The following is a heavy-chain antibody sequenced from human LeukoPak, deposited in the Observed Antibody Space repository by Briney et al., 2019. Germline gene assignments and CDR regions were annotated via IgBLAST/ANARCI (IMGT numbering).Heavy chain of an antibody. J-gene: IGHJ4*02. CDR3: ARDLYRQDY. CDR2: IYYSGST. CDR1: GGSISSSSYY. D-gene: IGHD2-8*01. V-gene: IGHV4-39*07. Sequence: SETLSLTCTVSGGSISSSSYYWGWIRQPPGKGLEWIGSIYYSGSTYYNPSLKSRVTISVDTSKNQFSLKLSSVTAADTAVYYCARDLYRQDYWGQGTLVTVSS.